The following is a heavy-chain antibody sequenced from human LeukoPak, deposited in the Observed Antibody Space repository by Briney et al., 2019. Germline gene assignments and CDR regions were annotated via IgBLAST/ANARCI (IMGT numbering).Heavy chain of an antibody. D-gene: IGHD6-6*01. CDR2: IRQDGREK. J-gene: IGHJ3*02. CDR3: AKGSSRPPNAFDI. Sequence: GGSLRLSCAASGFTFSGHWMSWVRQAPGKGLEWVASIRQDGREKHYVDSVEGRFTISRDNAKNSLHLQMNSLRADDTAVYYCAKGSSRPPNAFDIWGQGTLVTVSS. V-gene: IGHV3-7*01. CDR1: GFTFSGHW.